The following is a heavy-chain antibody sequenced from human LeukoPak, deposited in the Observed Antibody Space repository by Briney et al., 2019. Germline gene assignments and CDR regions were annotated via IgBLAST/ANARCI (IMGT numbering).Heavy chain of an antibody. V-gene: IGHV4-30-4*01. CDR2: IYYSGST. J-gene: IGHJ4*02. Sequence: SQTLSLTCTVSGGSISSGDYYWSWIRQPPGKGLDWIGYIYYSGSTYYNPSLKSRVTISVDTSKNQFSLKLSSVTAADTAVYYCASHSSSWYYFDYWGRGTLVTVSS. CDR3: ASHSSSWYYFDY. D-gene: IGHD6-13*01. CDR1: GGSISSGDYY.